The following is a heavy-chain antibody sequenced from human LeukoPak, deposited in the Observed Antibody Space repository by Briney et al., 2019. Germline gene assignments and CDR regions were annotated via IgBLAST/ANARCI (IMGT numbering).Heavy chain of an antibody. D-gene: IGHD3-22*01. CDR1: GFTFSSYA. J-gene: IGHJ4*02. V-gene: IGHV3-23*01. CDR3: AKGPSYYYDSSGYFDY. CDR2: ISGSGGST. Sequence: GGSLRLSCAASGFTFSSYAMSRVRQAPGKGLEWVSAISGSGGSTYYADSVKGRFTISRDNSKNTLYLQMNSLRAEDTAVYYCAKGPSYYYDSSGYFDYWGQGTLVTVSS.